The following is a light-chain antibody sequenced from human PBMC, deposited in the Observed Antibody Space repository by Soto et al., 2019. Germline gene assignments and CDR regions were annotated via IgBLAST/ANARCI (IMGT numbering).Light chain of an antibody. CDR1: SSNIGSNT. J-gene: IGLJ2*01. V-gene: IGLV1-44*01. CDR2: SNN. CDR3: AAWDDSLNGPV. Sequence: QSVLTQPPSASGTPVQRVTISCSGSSSNIGSNTVNWYQQLPGTAPKLLIYSNNQRPSGVPDRFSGSKSGTSASLAISGLQSEDEADYYCAAWDDSLNGPVFGGGTTLTVL.